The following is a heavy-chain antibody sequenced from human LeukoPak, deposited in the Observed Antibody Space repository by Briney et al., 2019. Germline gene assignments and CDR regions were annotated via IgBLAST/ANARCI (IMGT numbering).Heavy chain of an antibody. D-gene: IGHD2/OR15-2a*01. CDR3: ARGQSYYYIDL. Sequence: VASVKVSCKASGYTFTNYGINWVRQAPGQGLEWMGWISPYNGKMNYAQKFQGRVTKTTDTSTTTAYMEVRSLRSDDTAVYYCARGQSYYYIDLWGRGTLVTVSS. CDR2: ISPYNGKM. V-gene: IGHV1-18*01. CDR1: GYTFTNYG. J-gene: IGHJ2*01.